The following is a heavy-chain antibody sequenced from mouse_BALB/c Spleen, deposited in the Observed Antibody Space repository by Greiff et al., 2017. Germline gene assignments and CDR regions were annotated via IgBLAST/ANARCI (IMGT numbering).Heavy chain of an antibody. D-gene: IGHD1-1*01. Sequence: VKLMESGPGLVAPSQSLSITCTVSGFSLTSYGVHWVRQPPGKGLEWLGVIWAGGSTNYNSALMSRLSISKDNSKSQVFLKMNSLQTDDTAMYYCARRGYYGSSYDYYAMDYWGQGTSVTVSS. CDR2: IWAGGST. CDR1: GFSLTSYG. CDR3: ARRGYYGSSYDYYAMDY. V-gene: IGHV2-9*02. J-gene: IGHJ4*01.